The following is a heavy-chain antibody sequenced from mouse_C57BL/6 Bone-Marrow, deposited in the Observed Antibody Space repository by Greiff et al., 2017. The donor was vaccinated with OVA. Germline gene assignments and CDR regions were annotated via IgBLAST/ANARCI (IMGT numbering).Heavy chain of an antibody. CDR1: GYSFTGYY. Sequence: VHVKQSGPELVKPGASVKISCKASGYSFTGYYMNWVKQSPEKSLEWIGEINPSTGGTTYNQKFKAKATLTVDKSSSTAYMQLKSLTSEDSAVYYCARRLGRVYYFDYWGQGTTLTVSS. D-gene: IGHD4-1*01. CDR2: INPSTGGT. V-gene: IGHV1-42*01. CDR3: ARRLGRVYYFDY. J-gene: IGHJ2*01.